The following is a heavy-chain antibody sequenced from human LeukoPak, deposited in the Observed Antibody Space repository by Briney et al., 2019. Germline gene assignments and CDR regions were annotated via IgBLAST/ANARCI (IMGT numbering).Heavy chain of an antibody. Sequence: GASVKGSCKASGYTFTSYGISWVRQAPVQGLECMGWISAYNGNTNYAQKLQGRVTMTTDPSTRTAYMELRSLRSDDTAVYYCARGNYGDYYYYTMDVWGQGTTVTVSS. CDR3: ARGNYGDYYYYTMDV. CDR1: GYTFTSYG. CDR2: ISAYNGNT. J-gene: IGHJ6*02. V-gene: IGHV1-18*01. D-gene: IGHD4-17*01.